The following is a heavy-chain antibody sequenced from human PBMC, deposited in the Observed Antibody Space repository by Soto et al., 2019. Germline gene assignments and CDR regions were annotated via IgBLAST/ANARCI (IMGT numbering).Heavy chain of an antibody. CDR2: IYHSGST. CDR3: AAGGGLPRYY. V-gene: IGHV4-30-2*01. D-gene: IGHD2-15*01. J-gene: IGHJ4*02. CDR1: GGSISSGGYS. Sequence: QLQLQESGSGLVKPSQTLSLTCAVSGGSISSGGYSWSWIRQPPGKGLEWIGYIYHSGSTYYNPSLQRRVPISVDRSKNQFSLKLSSVPAADTAVYYCAAGGGLPRYYWGQGTLVTVSS.